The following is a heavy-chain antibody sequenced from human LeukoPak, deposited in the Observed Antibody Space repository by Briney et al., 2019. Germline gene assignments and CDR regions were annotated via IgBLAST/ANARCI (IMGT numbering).Heavy chain of an antibody. CDR1: GGSISGGPFY. CDR3: ARGKYFGLILLDY. Sequence: PSETLSLTCTVSGGSISGGPFYWTWIRQTPGKGLVWVGHIHQSGSAHYNSSLKSRATISEDKSKNQFSLKLSPVTVADTAVYYCARGKYFGLILLDYWGQGTLAIVSS. J-gene: IGHJ4*02. V-gene: IGHV4-30-2*01. D-gene: IGHD3/OR15-3a*01. CDR2: IHQSGSA.